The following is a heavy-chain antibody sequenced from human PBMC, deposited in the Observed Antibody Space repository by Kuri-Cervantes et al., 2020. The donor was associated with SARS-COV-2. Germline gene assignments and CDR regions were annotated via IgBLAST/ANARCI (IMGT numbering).Heavy chain of an antibody. V-gene: IGHV1-69*06. D-gene: IGHD1-7*01. CDR1: GGTFSSYA. CDR2: IIPIFGTA. CDR3: ARAKGTLGFFDY. J-gene: IGHJ4*02. Sequence: SVKVSCKASGGTFSSYAISWVRQAPGQGLEWMGGIIPIFGTANYAQKFQGRVTITADKSTSTAYMELSSLRSEDTAVYYCARAKGTLGFFDYWGQGTLVTVSS.